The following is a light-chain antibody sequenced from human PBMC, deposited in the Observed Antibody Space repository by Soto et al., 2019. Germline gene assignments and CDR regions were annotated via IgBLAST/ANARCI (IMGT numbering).Light chain of an antibody. CDR3: SSYTSSSTLYV. CDR2: DVS. V-gene: IGLV2-14*01. J-gene: IGLJ1*01. Sequence: TKTQPAPVSRIPAQSITISRTGTSSDVGVYNYVSWYQQHPGKAPKLMIYDVSNRPSGVSNRFSGSKSGNTASLTISGLQAEDEADYYCSSYTSSSTLYVFGTGT. CDR1: SSDVGVYNY.